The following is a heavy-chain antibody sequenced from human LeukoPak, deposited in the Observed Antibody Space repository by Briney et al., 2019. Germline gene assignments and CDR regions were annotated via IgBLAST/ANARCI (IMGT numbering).Heavy chain of an antibody. CDR2: IIPIFGTA. CDR3: ARGPSSYGDYIFRIAEYFQH. J-gene: IGHJ1*01. D-gene: IGHD4-17*01. CDR1: GGTFSSYA. Sequence: GSSVKVSCKASGGTFSSYAISWVRQAPGQGLEWMGGIIPIFGTANYAQKFQGRVTITADKSTSTAYMELSSLRSEDTAVYYCARGPSSYGDYIFRIAEYFQHWGRGTLVTVSS. V-gene: IGHV1-69*06.